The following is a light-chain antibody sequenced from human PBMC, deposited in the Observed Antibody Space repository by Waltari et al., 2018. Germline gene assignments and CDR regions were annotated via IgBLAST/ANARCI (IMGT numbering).Light chain of an antibody. CDR2: EVT. CDR3: CSHAGSRSIWV. V-gene: IGLV2-23*02. Sequence: QSALTPPASVSGSPGQSITISCSGTSSDIGNYDLVSWFQHHPSQAPTLLIYEVTKRPSGVSSRFSGSKTGNTASLTISGLQAEDEAHYYCCSHAGSRSIWVIGGGTKLTVL. CDR1: SSDIGNYDL. J-gene: IGLJ3*02.